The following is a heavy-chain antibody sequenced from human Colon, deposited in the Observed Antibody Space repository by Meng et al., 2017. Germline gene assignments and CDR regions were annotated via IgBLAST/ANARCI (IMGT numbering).Heavy chain of an antibody. Sequence: GESLKISCKGSGYSFTSYWIGWVRQMPGKGLEWMGIIYPGDSDTRYSPSFQGQVTISADKSISTAYLQWSSLKASDTAMYYCARGTRLRDFDWTGPFDYWGQGTLVTVSS. D-gene: IGHD3-9*01. J-gene: IGHJ4*02. V-gene: IGHV5-51*01. CDR3: ARGTRLRDFDWTGPFDY. CDR2: IYPGDSDT. CDR1: GYSFTSYW.